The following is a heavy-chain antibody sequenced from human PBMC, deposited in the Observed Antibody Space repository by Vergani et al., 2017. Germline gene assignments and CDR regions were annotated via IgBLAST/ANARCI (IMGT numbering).Heavy chain of an antibody. CDR1: GFTFSHYS. D-gene: IGHD3-3*01. CDR3: ANYRYYDFWSGSFDY. J-gene: IGHJ4*02. CDR2: ISGNNDDV. V-gene: IGHV3-21*01. Sequence: EVQMVESGGGLVKPGGSLRLSCVASGFTFSHYSMNWVRQAPGKGLEWVSSISGNNDDVYYADSVKGRFTISRDNAKNSLYLDMSSLRAEDTAVYYCANYRYYDFWSGSFDYWGQGTLVTVSS.